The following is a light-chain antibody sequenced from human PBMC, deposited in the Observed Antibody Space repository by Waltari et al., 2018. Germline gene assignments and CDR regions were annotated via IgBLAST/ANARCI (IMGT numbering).Light chain of an antibody. J-gene: IGLJ3*02. Sequence: SYELTQPPSVAVSPGQTARITCPGEALPIQYTSWYQQKSGQAPVLVIYEDTKRPSGIPERFSGSSSGTMSTLTIGGAQVDDEADYYCCSTDSSGDHWVFGGGTQLTVL. V-gene: IGLV3-10*01. CDR1: ALPIQY. CDR2: EDT. CDR3: CSTDSSGDHWV.